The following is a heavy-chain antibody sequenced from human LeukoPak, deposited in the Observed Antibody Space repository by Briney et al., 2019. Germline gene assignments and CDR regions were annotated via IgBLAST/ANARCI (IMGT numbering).Heavy chain of an antibody. Sequence: GGSLRLSCAASGFTFSSYSMNWVRQAPGKGLEWVSSISSSSSYINYADSVKGRFTISRDNAKNSLYLQMNSLRAEDTAVYYCARGGVYCSSTSCHNWFDPWGQGTLVTVSS. CDR3: ARGGVYCSSTSCHNWFDP. D-gene: IGHD2-2*01. V-gene: IGHV3-21*01. CDR1: GFTFSSYS. J-gene: IGHJ5*02. CDR2: ISSSSSYI.